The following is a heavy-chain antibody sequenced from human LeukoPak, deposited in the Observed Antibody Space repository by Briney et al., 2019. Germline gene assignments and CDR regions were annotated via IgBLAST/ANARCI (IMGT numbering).Heavy chain of an antibody. Sequence: GGSLRLSCAASGFTVSSNYINWVRQAPGKGLEWVSAISGSGGSTYYADSVKGRFTISRDNSKNTLYLQMNSLRAEDTAVYYCAKDQTPYYWGQGTLVTVSS. CDR3: AKDQTPYY. V-gene: IGHV3-23*01. CDR1: GFTVSSNY. J-gene: IGHJ4*02. CDR2: ISGSGGST. D-gene: IGHD4-23*01.